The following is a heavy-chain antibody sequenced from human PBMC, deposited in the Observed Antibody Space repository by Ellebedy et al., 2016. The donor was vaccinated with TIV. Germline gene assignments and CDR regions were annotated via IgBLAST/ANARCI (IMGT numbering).Heavy chain of an antibody. CDR1: GFTFSSYG. CDR2: VSYDGSSN. D-gene: IGHD1-1*01. V-gene: IGHV3-30*03. CDR3: ARDAVQRYFYGVGV. J-gene: IGHJ6*02. Sequence: GGSLRLSCAASGFTFSSYGMHWVRQAPGKGLEWVALVSYDGSSNYYADSVKGRFTISIDHSKNTLSLQMNSLRGEDSAVYYCARDAVQRYFYGVGVWGQGTTVTVSS.